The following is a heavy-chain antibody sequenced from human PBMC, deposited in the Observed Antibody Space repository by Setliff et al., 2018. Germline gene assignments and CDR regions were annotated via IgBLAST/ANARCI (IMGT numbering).Heavy chain of an antibody. V-gene: IGHV4-39*01. CDR2: MHYSGTT. CDR1: GASVSSRSYY. Sequence: SETLSLTCTVSGASVSSRSYYWGWIRQPPGKGLEWIGSMHYSGTTYYNPSLKSRITIFVDTSKNQFSLNLNSVTAADTGVYYCASCRYQVPYDYWGQGSLVTVSS. D-gene: IGHD2-2*01. J-gene: IGHJ4*02. CDR3: ASCRYQVPYDY.